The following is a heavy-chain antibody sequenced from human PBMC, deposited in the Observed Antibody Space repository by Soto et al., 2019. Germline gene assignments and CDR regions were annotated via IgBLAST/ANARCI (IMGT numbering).Heavy chain of an antibody. Sequence: GSLRLSCAASGFPFSSYWMLWVRQAPGKGLVWVSRIDSDGSTRNYADSVKGRFTISRDNAKNTVDLQMNSLRAEDTAVYYCARGGSTGNWFDPWGQGTQVTVSS. CDR1: GFPFSSYW. D-gene: IGHD3-9*01. J-gene: IGHJ5*02. CDR3: ARGGSTGNWFDP. V-gene: IGHV3-74*01. CDR2: IDSDGSTR.